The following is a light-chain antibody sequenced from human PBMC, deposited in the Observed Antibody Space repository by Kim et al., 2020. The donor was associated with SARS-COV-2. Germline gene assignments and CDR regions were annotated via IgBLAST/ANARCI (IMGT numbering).Light chain of an antibody. Sequence: QSALTQPRSVSGSPGQSVTISCTGTSSDIGGYNYVSWYQKYPGKAPKLMIYDVSKRPSGVPDRFSGSKSGNTASLTISGLQAEDEADYYCCSYTGGSTMVFGGGTKLTVL. CDR2: DVS. CDR3: CSYTGGSTMV. V-gene: IGLV2-11*01. CDR1: SSDIGGYNY. J-gene: IGLJ2*01.